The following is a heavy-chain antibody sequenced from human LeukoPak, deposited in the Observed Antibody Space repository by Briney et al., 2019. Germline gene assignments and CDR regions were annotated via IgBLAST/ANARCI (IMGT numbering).Heavy chain of an antibody. D-gene: IGHD5-12*01. CDR3: ASSGYSGYDPPY. CDR2: IIPIFGTA. V-gene: IGHV1-69*06. J-gene: IGHJ4*02. CDR1: GGTFSSYA. Sequence: SVKVSCKASGGTFSSYAISWVRQAPGQGLEWMGRIIPIFGTANYAQKFQGRVTITADKSTSTAYMELSSLRSEGTAVYYCASSGYSGYDPPYWGQGTLVTVSS.